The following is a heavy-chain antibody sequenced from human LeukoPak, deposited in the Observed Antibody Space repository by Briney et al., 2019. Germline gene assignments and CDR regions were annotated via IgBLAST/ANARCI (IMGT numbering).Heavy chain of an antibody. D-gene: IGHD1-26*01. Sequence: SVKVSCKASGGTLSSYAISWVRPAPGQGLEWMGGIIPIFGTANSAQKFQGRVTITADESTSTAYVELSSLRSEDTAVYYGARDPGRNEWKLLPSGYWGQGTLVTVSS. V-gene: IGHV1-69*13. J-gene: IGHJ4*02. CDR3: ARDPGRNEWKLLPSGY. CDR2: IIPIFGTA. CDR1: GGTLSSYA.